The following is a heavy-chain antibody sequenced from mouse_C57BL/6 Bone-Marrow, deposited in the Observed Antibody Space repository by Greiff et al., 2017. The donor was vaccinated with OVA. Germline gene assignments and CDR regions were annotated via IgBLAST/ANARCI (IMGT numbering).Heavy chain of an antibody. J-gene: IGHJ4*01. CDR1: GYTFTSYW. CDR3: ARGDYDYDASYYYAMDY. V-gene: IGHV1-69*01. Sequence: VQLQQPGAELVMPGASVKLSCKASGYTFTSYWMHWVKQRPGQGLEWIGEIDPSDSYTNYNQKFKGKSTLTVDKSSSTAYMQLSSLTSEDSAVYYCARGDYDYDASYYYAMDYWGQGTSVTVSS. CDR2: IDPSDSYT. D-gene: IGHD2-4*01.